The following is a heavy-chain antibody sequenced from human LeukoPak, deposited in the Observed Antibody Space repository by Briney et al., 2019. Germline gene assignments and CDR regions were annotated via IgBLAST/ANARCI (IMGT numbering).Heavy chain of an antibody. CDR1: GYTFTGYY. Sequence: ASVKVSCKASGYTFTGYYMHWVRQAPGQGLEWMGWINPNSGGTNYAQKLQGRVTMTTDTSTSTAYMELRSLRSDDTAVYYCARDLGQWLDTPSALGYYYYGMDVWGQGTTVTVSS. CDR3: ARDLGQWLDTPSALGYYYYGMDV. V-gene: IGHV1-2*02. D-gene: IGHD6-19*01. CDR2: INPNSGGT. J-gene: IGHJ6*02.